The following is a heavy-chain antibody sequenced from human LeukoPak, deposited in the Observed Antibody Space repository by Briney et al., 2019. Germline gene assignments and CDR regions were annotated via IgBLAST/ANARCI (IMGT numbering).Heavy chain of an antibody. J-gene: IGHJ4*02. CDR3: AKEAYIEMATITPDY. V-gene: IGHV3-33*06. CDR2: IWYDGSNK. Sequence: GGSLRLSCAASGFTFGSYGMHWVRQAPGKGLEWVAVIWYDGSNKYYADSVKGRFTISRDNSKNTLYLQMNSLRAEDTAVYYCAKEAYIEMATITPDYWGQGTLVTVSS. D-gene: IGHD5-24*01. CDR1: GFTFGSYG.